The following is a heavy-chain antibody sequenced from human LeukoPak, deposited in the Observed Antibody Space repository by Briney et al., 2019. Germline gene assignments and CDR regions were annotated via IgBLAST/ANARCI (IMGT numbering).Heavy chain of an antibody. CDR1: GFTFSNAW. D-gene: IGHD6-19*01. J-gene: IGHJ4*02. CDR2: IKSKTDGGTT. CDR3: TTGAAVSGCLFGH. V-gene: IGHV3-15*01. Sequence: PGGSLRLSCAASGFTFSNAWMSWVRQAPGKGLEWVGRIKSKTDGGTTDYAAPVKGRFTISRDDSKNTLYLQMNSLRTEDTAVYYCTTGAAVSGCLFGHWGQGTLVTFSS.